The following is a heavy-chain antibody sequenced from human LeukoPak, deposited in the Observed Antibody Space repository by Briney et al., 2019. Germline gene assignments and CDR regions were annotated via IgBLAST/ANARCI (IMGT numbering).Heavy chain of an antibody. D-gene: IGHD5-18*01. J-gene: IGHJ5*02. CDR1: GYSFSTYW. V-gene: IGHV5-51*01. CDR2: IYPGDSDT. Sequence: GESLKISCKGSGYSFSTYWIGWVRQLPGKGLEWMGIIYPGDSDTRYSPSFQGQVTISADKSISTAYLQWSSLKASDTAMYYCARRSRGYSYGKFDPWGQGTLVTVSS. CDR3: ARRSRGYSYGKFDP.